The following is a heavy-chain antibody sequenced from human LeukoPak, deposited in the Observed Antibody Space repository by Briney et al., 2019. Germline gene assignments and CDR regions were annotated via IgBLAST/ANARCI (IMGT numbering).Heavy chain of an antibody. CDR1: GGTFTSYY. CDR3: ARGSTDRPADY. CDR2: INPSGGST. D-gene: IGHD1-14*01. Sequence: VASVKVSCKASGGTFTSYYMHWVRQAPGQGLEWMGVINPSGGSTSYAQKFQGRVTMTRDTSTSTVYMELSSLRSEDTAVYYCARGSTDRPADYWGQGTLVTVSS. J-gene: IGHJ4*02. V-gene: IGHV1-46*01.